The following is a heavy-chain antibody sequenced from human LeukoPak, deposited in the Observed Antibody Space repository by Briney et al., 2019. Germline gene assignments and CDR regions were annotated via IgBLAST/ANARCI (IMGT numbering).Heavy chain of an antibody. V-gene: IGHV3-23*01. J-gene: IGHJ4*02. D-gene: IGHD2-15*01. Sequence: GGSLRLSCAASGFTFSSFSMSWVRQTPGRGLEWVSDISGSASITKYADSVKGRFIISRDNSKNTLFLQMNSLTAEDTAVYYCATGAASIGWLSHDHWGQGTLVTVSS. CDR2: ISGSASIT. CDR1: GFTFSSFS. CDR3: ATGAASIGWLSHDH.